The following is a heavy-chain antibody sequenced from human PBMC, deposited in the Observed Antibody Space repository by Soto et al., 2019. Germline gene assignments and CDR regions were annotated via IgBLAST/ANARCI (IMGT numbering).Heavy chain of an antibody. V-gene: IGHV4-4*07. CDR3: ARDDYKDGGNNWFDP. D-gene: IGHD3-16*01. J-gene: IGHJ5*02. Sequence: SETLSLTCTVSGGSIANYYWSWIRQPAGKGLEWIGRIYTKERTNYNLSFRNRVTMSVDTSKNQFSLKLDAVTAADTAVYYCARDDYKDGGNNWFDPWGQGTLVTVSS. CDR2: IYTKERT. CDR1: GGSIANYY.